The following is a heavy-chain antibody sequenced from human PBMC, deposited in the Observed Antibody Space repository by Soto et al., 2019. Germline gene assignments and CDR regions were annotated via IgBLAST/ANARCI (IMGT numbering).Heavy chain of an antibody. V-gene: IGHV3-21*01. J-gene: IGHJ4*02. CDR1: GFTFSSYT. CDR3: ARVSYSFDSTGYRYYFDS. CDR2: MSSGSTSI. Sequence: GGSLRLSCTASGFTFSSYTMSWVRQAPGKGLEWVSTMSSGSTSIFYAGSVEGRFSISRDNAKNSLYLQMNSLGGDDTAVYFCARVSYSFDSTGYRYYFDSWGQGTLVTVSS. D-gene: IGHD3-22*01.